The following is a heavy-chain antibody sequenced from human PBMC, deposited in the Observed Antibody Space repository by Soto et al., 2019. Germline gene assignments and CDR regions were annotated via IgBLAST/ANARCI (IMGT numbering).Heavy chain of an antibody. J-gene: IGHJ5*01. CDR1: GYTFTTFW. CDR2: IDPRDSYT. Sequence: GESLKISCTGFGYTFTTFWISWVRQMPGRGLEWMGRIDPRDSYTNYSPSFQGHVTISADKSISTAYLQWGSLKASDTAMYYCARLYCSSSTCDSWFDPWGQGTMVTVSS. D-gene: IGHD2-2*01. CDR3: ARLYCSSSTCDSWFDP. V-gene: IGHV5-10-1*01.